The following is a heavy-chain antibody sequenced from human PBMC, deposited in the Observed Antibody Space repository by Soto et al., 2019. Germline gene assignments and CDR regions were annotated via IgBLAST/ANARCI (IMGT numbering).Heavy chain of an antibody. Sequence: QVQLVQSGAEVKKPGSSVKVSCKASGGTFSSYAISWVRQAPGQGLEWMGGIIPIFGTANYAQKCQGRVTIPGDESTITAYMERSSLKSVDTAVYYCAKDGGVVITAHFAYWGQGTLVTVPS. CDR2: IIPIFGTA. V-gene: IGHV1-69*12. D-gene: IGHD3-3*01. CDR1: GGTFSSYA. J-gene: IGHJ4*02. CDR3: AKDGGVVITAHFAY.